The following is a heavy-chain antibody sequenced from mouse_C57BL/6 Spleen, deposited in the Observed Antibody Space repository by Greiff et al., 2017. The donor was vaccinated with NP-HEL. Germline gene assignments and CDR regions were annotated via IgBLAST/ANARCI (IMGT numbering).Heavy chain of an antibody. J-gene: IGHJ4*01. CDR2: IRNKANGYTT. CDR3: ARLVATGAMDY. D-gene: IGHD1-1*01. V-gene: IGHV7-3*01. CDR1: GFTFTDYY. Sequence: DVMLVESGGGLVQPGGSLSLSCAASGFTFTDYYMSWVRQPPGKALEWLGFIRNKANGYTTEYSASVKGRFTISRDNSQSILYLQMNALRAEDSATYYCARLVATGAMDYWGQGTSVTVSS.